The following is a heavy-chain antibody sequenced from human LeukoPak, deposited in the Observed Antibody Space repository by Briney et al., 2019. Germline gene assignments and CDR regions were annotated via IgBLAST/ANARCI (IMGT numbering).Heavy chain of an antibody. Sequence: SETLSPTCTVSSGSISTSNYYWGWVRQPPGKALEWIGNIFYSGSTYYNPSLKSRVTISVDTSKNQFSLKLSSVTAADTAVYYCARDTDYYGSGSYYNGRYNWFDPWGQGTLVTVSS. D-gene: IGHD3-10*01. CDR3: ARDTDYYGSGSYYNGRYNWFDP. CDR1: SGSISTSNYY. V-gene: IGHV4-39*07. CDR2: IFYSGST. J-gene: IGHJ5*02.